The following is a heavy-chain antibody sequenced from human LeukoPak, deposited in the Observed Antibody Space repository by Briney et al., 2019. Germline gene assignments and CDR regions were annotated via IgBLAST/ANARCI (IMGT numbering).Heavy chain of an antibody. D-gene: IGHD3-10*01. CDR1: GFTFSSYG. V-gene: IGHV3-33*01. J-gene: IGHJ3*02. CDR2: IWYDGSNK. Sequence: PGRSLRLSCAASGFTFSSYGMHWVRQAPGKGLEWVAVIWYDGSNKCYADSVKGRFTISRDNSKNTLYLQMNSLRAEDTAVYYCARSRGAADAFDIWGQGTMVTVSS. CDR3: ARSRGAADAFDI.